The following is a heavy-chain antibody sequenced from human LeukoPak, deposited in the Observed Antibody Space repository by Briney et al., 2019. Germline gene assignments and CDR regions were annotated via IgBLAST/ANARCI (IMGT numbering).Heavy chain of an antibody. CDR3: ARDATTGTTKGFDY. CDR2: LYHSGST. Sequence: SETLSLTCTVSGYSISNAYYWVWIRQPPGKGLEWIGSLYHSGSTYYNPSLKSRVTISVDTSKNQFSLKLSSVTAADTAVYYCARDATTGTTKGFDYWGQGTLVTVSS. V-gene: IGHV4-38-2*02. J-gene: IGHJ4*02. CDR1: GYSISNAYY. D-gene: IGHD1-1*01.